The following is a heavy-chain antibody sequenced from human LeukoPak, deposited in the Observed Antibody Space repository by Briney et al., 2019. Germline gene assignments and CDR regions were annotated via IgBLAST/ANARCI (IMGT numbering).Heavy chain of an antibody. CDR3: ATLDWCHKYLVACGSSEY. CDR2: ISVNGRDK. Sequence: GGSLRLSCAASGFDFNSYALHWVRQAPGKGLESVAVISVNGRDKYYANSVKGRFSISRDNSKNTFSLQMNSLRVEDSASYYCATLDWCHKYLVACGSSEYWCQGTLVTVSS. CDR1: GFDFNSYA. V-gene: IGHV3-30*01. D-gene: IGHD2-21*01. J-gene: IGHJ4*02.